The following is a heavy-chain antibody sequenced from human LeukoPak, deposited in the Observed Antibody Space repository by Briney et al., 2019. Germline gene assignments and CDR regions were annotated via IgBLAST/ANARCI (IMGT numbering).Heavy chain of an antibody. CDR2: ISSSSSYI. J-gene: IGHJ4*02. Sequence: GGSLRLSCAASGFTFSSYSMNWVRQAPGKGLEWVSSISSSSSYIYYADSVKGRFTISRDNAKNTLYLQMNGLRAEDTAVYYCARGWEMATIGYDYWGQGTLVTVSS. V-gene: IGHV3-21*01. CDR3: ARGWEMATIGYDY. CDR1: GFTFSSYS. D-gene: IGHD5-24*01.